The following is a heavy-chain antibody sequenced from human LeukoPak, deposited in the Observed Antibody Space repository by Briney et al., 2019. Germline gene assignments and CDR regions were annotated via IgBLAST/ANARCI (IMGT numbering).Heavy chain of an antibody. CDR2: IESKTDGGTT. CDR1: GFSFSDAW. J-gene: IGHJ4*02. Sequence: PGGSLRLPCAASGFSFSDAWMSWVRQIPGKGLEWVGRIESKTDGGTTDYAAPVKGRFTISRDDSTNTLYLQMNSLKSEDTAVYYCTTYGSGRKFDYWGQGILVTVSS. V-gene: IGHV3-15*04. CDR3: TTYGSGRKFDY. D-gene: IGHD3-10*01.